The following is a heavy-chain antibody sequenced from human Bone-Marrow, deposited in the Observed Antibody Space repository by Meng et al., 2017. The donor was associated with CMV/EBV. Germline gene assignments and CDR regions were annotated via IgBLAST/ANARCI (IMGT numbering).Heavy chain of an antibody. D-gene: IGHD5-18*01. Sequence: GGSLRLSCAASGFTFSRYSMNWVRQAPGKGLEWVSSISSSSTYIYYADSVKARFTISRDNAKNSLYLQMNSLRAEDTAVYYCARGGLDTAMHDAFDIWGQGTMVTVSS. V-gene: IGHV3-21*01. J-gene: IGHJ3*02. CDR3: ARGGLDTAMHDAFDI. CDR2: ISSSSTYI. CDR1: GFTFSRYS.